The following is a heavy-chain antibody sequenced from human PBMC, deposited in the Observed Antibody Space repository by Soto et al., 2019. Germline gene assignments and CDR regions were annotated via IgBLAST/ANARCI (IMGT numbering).Heavy chain of an antibody. CDR1: GGSFSGYY. CDR2: INYSGST. Sequence: PSETLSLTCAVYGGSFSGYYWSWIRQPPGKGLEWIGEINYSGSTNYNPSLKSRVTISVDTSKNQFSLKLSSVTAADTAVYYCASQYYDFWSGYSLDNWFDPWGQGTLVTVSS. V-gene: IGHV4-34*01. D-gene: IGHD3-3*01. CDR3: ASQYYDFWSGYSLDNWFDP. J-gene: IGHJ5*02.